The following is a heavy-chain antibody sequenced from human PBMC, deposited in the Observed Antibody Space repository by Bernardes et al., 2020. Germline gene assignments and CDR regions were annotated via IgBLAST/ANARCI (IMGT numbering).Heavy chain of an antibody. CDR1: GFTFGDYA. Sequence: GGSLRLSCTASGFTFGDYAMTWVRQAPGKGLEWVGFIRGKAYGGTTEYAASVKGRFTISRDDSKSIAYLQMNSLKTEDTAVYYCSRDYEYSNANWGQGTLVTVSS. D-gene: IGHD6-6*01. J-gene: IGHJ4*02. CDR3: SRDYEYSNAN. V-gene: IGHV3-49*04. CDR2: IRGKAYGGTT.